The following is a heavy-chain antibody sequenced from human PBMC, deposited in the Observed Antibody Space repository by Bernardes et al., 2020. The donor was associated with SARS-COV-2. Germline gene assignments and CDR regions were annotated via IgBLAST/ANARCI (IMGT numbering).Heavy chain of an antibody. Sequence: ASVKVSCKASGYTFTTYYIHWVRQAPGQGLEWMGIIYPSGGYTSYAQKFQGRVTMTRDTSTSTVYLELSSLTSEDTAVYYCAREDMTGSSDYWGQGTLVTVSS. CDR3: AREDMTGSSDY. V-gene: IGHV1-46*01. CDR1: GYTFTTYY. CDR2: IYPSGGYT. D-gene: IGHD3-9*01. J-gene: IGHJ4*02.